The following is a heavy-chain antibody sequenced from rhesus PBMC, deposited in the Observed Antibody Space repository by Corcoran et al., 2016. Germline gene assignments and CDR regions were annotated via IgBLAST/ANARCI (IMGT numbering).Heavy chain of an antibody. CDR3: ARAPSGWSSIGLDS. J-gene: IGHJ6*01. V-gene: IGHV4-160*01. Sequence: QVQLQQWGEGLVKPSETLSLTCAVYGGSISSNYWSWIRQPPGKGLEWIGRILSGGNTNYNPSLKSRVTISGDTSKNQFSLKRSSVTAADTAVYYCARAPSGWSSIGLDSWGQGVVVTVSS. D-gene: IGHD6S26*01. CDR2: ILSGGNT. CDR1: GGSISSNY.